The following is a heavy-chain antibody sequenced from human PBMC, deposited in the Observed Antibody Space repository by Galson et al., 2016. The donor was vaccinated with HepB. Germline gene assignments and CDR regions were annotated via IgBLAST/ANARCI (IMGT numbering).Heavy chain of an antibody. J-gene: IGHJ6*02. CDR3: ARDSLRNWNVDDLTHV. CDR1: GGSISSDNW. D-gene: IGHD1-1*01. V-gene: IGHV4-4*02. Sequence: SETLSLTCAVSGGSISSDNWWSWVRQAPGKGLEWIGEIYHSRDTKYNPSLKSRITMSVDTSKNHFSLNLNSVTAADTAVYYCARDSLRNWNVDDLTHVWGQGTTVTVSS. CDR2: IYHSRDT.